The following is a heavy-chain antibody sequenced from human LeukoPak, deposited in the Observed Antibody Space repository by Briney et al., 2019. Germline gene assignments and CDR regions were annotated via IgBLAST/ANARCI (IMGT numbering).Heavy chain of an antibody. CDR3: ARTPYYYDFWSANNIGLDY. J-gene: IGHJ4*02. CDR2: IIPIFGTA. CDR1: GGTFSSYA. V-gene: IGHV1-69*13. Sequence: SVKVSCKASGGTFSSYAISWVRQAPGQGLEWMGGIIPIFGTANYAQKFQGRVTITADESTSTAYMELSSLRSEDTAVYYCARTPYYYDFWSANNIGLDYWGQGTLVTVSS. D-gene: IGHD3-3*01.